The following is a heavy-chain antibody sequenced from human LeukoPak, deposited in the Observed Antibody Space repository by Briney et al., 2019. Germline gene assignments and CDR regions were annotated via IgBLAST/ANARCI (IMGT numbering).Heavy chain of an antibody. Sequence: GGSLRLSCVASGVTLSNYAMSWARQAPGKGLEWVSGISSSGSGGNTYYADSVKGRFTISRDSSRNTLFLHMNTLRAEDTAIYYCAKDRDRIVVAPPDDYWGQGTLVTVSS. D-gene: IGHD3-22*01. CDR3: AKDRDRIVVAPPDDY. V-gene: IGHV3-23*01. CDR2: ISSSGSGGNT. CDR1: GVTLSNYA. J-gene: IGHJ4*02.